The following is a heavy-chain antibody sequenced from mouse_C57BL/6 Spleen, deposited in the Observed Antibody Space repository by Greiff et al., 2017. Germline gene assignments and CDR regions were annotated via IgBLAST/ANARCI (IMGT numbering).Heavy chain of an antibody. Sequence: EVMLVESGGDLVKPGGSLKLSCAASGFTFSSYGMSWVRQTPDKRLEWVATISSGGSYTYYPDSVKGRSTISRDNAKNTLYLQMSSLKSEDTAMYYCARQGITTVMDYWGQGTSVTVSS. CDR2: ISSGGSYT. V-gene: IGHV5-6*02. CDR3: ARQGITTVMDY. CDR1: GFTFSSYG. D-gene: IGHD1-1*01. J-gene: IGHJ4*01.